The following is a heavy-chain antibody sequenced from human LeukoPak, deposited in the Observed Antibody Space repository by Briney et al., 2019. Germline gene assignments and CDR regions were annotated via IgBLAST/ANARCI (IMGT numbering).Heavy chain of an antibody. Sequence: VKPSETLSLTRTVSGGSVSSDSHCWSWIRQTPGKGLEWIGWIYHTGSANYNPSLKSRVTISVDTSKNQFFLKLNSVTAADTAVYYCARGRGLWGQGTLVTVSS. D-gene: IGHD3-10*01. J-gene: IGHJ4*02. CDR1: GGSVSSDSHC. CDR2: IYHTGSA. V-gene: IGHV4-61*01. CDR3: ARGRGL.